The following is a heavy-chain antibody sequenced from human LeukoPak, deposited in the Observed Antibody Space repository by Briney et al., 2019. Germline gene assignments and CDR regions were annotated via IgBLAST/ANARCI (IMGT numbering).Heavy chain of an antibody. Sequence: ASVKVSCKASGYTFTSYAMHWVRQAPGQRLEWMGWINAGNGYTQYSQKFQGRVTITRDTSASTAYMELSSLRPEDTAVYYCARDSGEYYFDYWGQGTLVTVSS. CDR3: ARDSGEYYFDY. CDR2: INAGNGYT. J-gene: IGHJ4*02. CDR1: GYTFTSYA. V-gene: IGHV1-3*01. D-gene: IGHD2-15*01.